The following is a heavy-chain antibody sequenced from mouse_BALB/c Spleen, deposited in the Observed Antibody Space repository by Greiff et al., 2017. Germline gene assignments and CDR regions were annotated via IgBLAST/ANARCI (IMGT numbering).Heavy chain of an antibody. CDR1: GYTFTSYW. Sequence: QVQLQQPGAELVKPGASVKLSCKASGYTFTSYWMHWVKQRPGQGLEWIGEIDPSDSYTNYNQKFKGKATLTVDKSSSTAYMQLSSLTSEDSAVYYCARCPGGTTWYFDYWGQGTTLTVAS. V-gene: IGHV1-69*02. CDR2: IDPSDSYT. CDR3: ARCPGGTTWYFDY. D-gene: IGHD2-14*01. J-gene: IGHJ2*01.